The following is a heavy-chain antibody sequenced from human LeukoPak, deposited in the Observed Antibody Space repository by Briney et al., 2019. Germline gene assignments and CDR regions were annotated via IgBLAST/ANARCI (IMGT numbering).Heavy chain of an antibody. CDR3: ARSVPDYGVYYFDY. V-gene: IGHV3-53*01. J-gene: IGHJ4*02. CDR2: IYSGGST. D-gene: IGHD4-17*01. CDR1: GFTVSSNY. Sequence: PGGSLRLSCAASGFTVSSNYMSWVRQAPGKGLEWVSVIYSGGSTYYADSVKGRFTISRDNSKNKLYLQMNSLRAEDTAVYYCARSVPDYGVYYFDYWGQGTLVTVSS.